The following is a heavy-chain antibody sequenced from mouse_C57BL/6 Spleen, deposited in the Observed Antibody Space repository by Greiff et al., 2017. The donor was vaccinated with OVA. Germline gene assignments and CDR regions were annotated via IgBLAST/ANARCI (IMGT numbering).Heavy chain of an antibody. CDR1: GYTFTSYW. J-gene: IGHJ3*01. D-gene: IGHD2-14*01. CDR2: IYPGSGST. CDR3: ARGRYAAY. V-gene: IGHV1-55*01. Sequence: QVQLQQPGAELVKPGASVKMSCKASGYTFTSYWITWVKQRPGQGLEWIGDIYPGSGSTNYNEKFKSKATLTVDTCSSTAYMQLSSLTSEDSAVYDCARGRYAAYWGQGTMVTVSA.